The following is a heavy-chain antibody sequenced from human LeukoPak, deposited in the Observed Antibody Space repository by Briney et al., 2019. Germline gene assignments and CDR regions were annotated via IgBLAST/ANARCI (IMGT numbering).Heavy chain of an antibody. D-gene: IGHD3-10*01. J-gene: IGHJ4*02. V-gene: IGHV3-23*01. CDR3: AKCPARNHYGHFDY. Sequence: GGSLRLSCVASGYTLCSYAMSWVRQAPGKGLEWVSSIGGSGGSTYYVDSVKGRFTISGDNSSNTLYLQMNSLRAEDSAVYYCAKCPARNHYGHFDYWGQGTLVTVSS. CDR1: GYTLCSYA. CDR2: IGGSGGST.